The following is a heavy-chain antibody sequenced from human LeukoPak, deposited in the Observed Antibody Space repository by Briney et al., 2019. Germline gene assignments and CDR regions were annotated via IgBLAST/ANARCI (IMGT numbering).Heavy chain of an antibody. CDR2: INPSGGST. CDR1: GYTFTSYY. CDR3: ARDWGEYCSSSSCYARLDP. V-gene: IGHV1-46*01. Sequence: ASVKVSCKASGYTFTSYYMHWVRQAPGQGLEWMGIINPSGGSTSYAQKFQGRVTMTRDMSTSTVYMELSSLRSEDTAVYYCARDWGEYCSSSSCYARLDPWGQGTLVTVSS. D-gene: IGHD2-2*01. J-gene: IGHJ5*02.